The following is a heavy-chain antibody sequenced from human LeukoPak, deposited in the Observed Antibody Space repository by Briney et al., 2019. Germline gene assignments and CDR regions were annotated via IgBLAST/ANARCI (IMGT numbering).Heavy chain of an antibody. CDR1: GFSLSNYE. J-gene: IGHJ4*02. V-gene: IGHV3-48*03. CDR2: ISSSGSAI. Sequence: GGSLRLSCAASGFSLSNYEMNWVRQAPGEGLEWVSYISSSGSAIDYADSVKGRFTISRDNAKNSVYLQMNSLRAEDSAVYYCARDTSAGFDYWGQGTLVTVSS. CDR3: ARDTSAGFDY.